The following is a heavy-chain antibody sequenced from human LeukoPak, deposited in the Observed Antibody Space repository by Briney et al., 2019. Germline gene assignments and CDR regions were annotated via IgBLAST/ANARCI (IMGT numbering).Heavy chain of an antibody. Sequence: PSETLSLTCAVYGGSFSGYYWSWIRQPPGKGLEWIGEINHSGSTNYNPSLKSRVTISVDTSKNQFSLKLSSVTAADTAVYYCARRNDSSVVGMDVWGQGTTVTVSS. CDR2: INHSGST. CDR1: GGSFSGYY. D-gene: IGHD3-22*01. J-gene: IGHJ6*02. CDR3: ARRNDSSVVGMDV. V-gene: IGHV4-34*01.